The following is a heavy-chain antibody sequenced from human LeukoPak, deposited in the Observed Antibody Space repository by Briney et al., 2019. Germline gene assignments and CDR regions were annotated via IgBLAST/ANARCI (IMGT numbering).Heavy chain of an antibody. D-gene: IGHD3-22*01. V-gene: IGHV3-30*02. CDR3: ARGREKGYYYDSSGYHYAWFDP. CDR1: GFTFSSYG. Sequence: PGGSLRLSCAASGFTFSSYGMHWVRQAPGKGLEWVAFIRYDGNNKYYADSVKGRFTISRDNSKNTLYLQMNSLRAEDTAVYYCARGREKGYYYDSSGYHYAWFDPWGQGTLVTVSS. J-gene: IGHJ5*02. CDR2: IRYDGNNK.